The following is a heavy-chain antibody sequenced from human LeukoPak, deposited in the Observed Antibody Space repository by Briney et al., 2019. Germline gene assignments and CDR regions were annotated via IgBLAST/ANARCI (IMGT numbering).Heavy chain of an antibody. Sequence: PSETLSLTCAVYGGSFSGYYWSWIRQPPGKGLEWIGEINHSGSTNYNPSLKSRVTISVDTSKNQFSLKLSSVTAADTAAYYCARVGFWSGYSSGYWGQGTLVTVSS. CDR3: ARVGFWSGYSSGY. CDR2: INHSGST. CDR1: GGSFSGYY. D-gene: IGHD3-3*01. V-gene: IGHV4-34*01. J-gene: IGHJ4*02.